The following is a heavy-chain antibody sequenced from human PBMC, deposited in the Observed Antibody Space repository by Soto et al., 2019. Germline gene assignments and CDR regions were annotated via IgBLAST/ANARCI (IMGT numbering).Heavy chain of an antibody. D-gene: IGHD5-12*01. CDR1: GGSVGSGAYY. V-gene: IGHV4-61*08. Sequence: PSETLSLTCLVSGGSVGSGAYYWLWIRKPPGNALEWVGYIQYSGDTNYNWSLKSRVTISVDMSRNRFSLKLTSVTAADTAFYYCERHDYSDKAFDLWGQGTMVTVSS. J-gene: IGHJ3*01. CDR2: IQYSGDT. CDR3: ERHDYSDKAFDL.